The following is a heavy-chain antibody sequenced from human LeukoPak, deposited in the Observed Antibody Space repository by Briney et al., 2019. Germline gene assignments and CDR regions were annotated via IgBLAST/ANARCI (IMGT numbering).Heavy chain of an antibody. Sequence: GASVKVSCKASGYTFTSYGISWVRQAPGQGLEWMGWMNPNSGNTGYAQKFQGRVTMTRNTSISTAYMELSSLRSEDTAVYYCARGLTYYYDSIDYWGQGTLVTVSS. CDR1: GYTFTSYG. CDR2: MNPNSGNT. CDR3: ARGLTYYYDSIDY. J-gene: IGHJ4*02. V-gene: IGHV1-8*02. D-gene: IGHD3-22*01.